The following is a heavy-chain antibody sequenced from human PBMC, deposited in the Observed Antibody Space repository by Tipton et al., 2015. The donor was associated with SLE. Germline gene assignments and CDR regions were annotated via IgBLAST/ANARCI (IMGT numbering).Heavy chain of an antibody. J-gene: IGHJ3*02. D-gene: IGHD3-22*01. CDR2: IYYSGST. V-gene: IGHV4-39*07. CDR1: GGSISSSAYY. CDR3: ARYITMIVVGEAFDI. Sequence: TLSLTCTVSGGSISSSAYYWGWIRQPPGKGLEWIGNIYYSGSTYYNPSLRSRVTISEDTSKKQFSLKLSSVTAADTAVYYCARYITMIVVGEAFDIWGQGTMVTVSS.